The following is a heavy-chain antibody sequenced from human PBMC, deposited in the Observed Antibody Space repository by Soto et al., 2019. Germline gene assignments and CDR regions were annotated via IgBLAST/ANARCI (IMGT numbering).Heavy chain of an antibody. CDR1: GYTFTSYD. J-gene: IGHJ5*02. CDR2: MNPNSGNT. CDR3: AIYRGYSSRWSGESCFDL. D-gene: IGHD6-13*01. V-gene: IGHV1-8*01. Sequence: ASVKVSCKASGYTFTSYDINWVRQATGQGLEWMGWMNPNSGNTGYAQKFQGRVTMTRNTSISTAYMELSSLRSEDTAVYYCAIYRGYSSRWSGESCFDLWGQGTLLSVSS.